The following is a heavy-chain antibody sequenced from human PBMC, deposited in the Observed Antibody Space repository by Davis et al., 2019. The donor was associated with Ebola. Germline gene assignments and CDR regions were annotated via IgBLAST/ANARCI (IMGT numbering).Heavy chain of an antibody. Sequence: SETLSLTCTVSGGSISNHYWSWIRQPPGKGLEWIGYIYYSGCTNYNPSLKSRVAMSLNTPANQFSLMLNSVTAADTAVYFCARDFGDYGFDYWGQGALVTVSS. CDR3: ARDFGDYGFDY. V-gene: IGHV4-59*11. J-gene: IGHJ4*02. D-gene: IGHD4-17*01. CDR1: GGSISNHY. CDR2: IYYSGCT.